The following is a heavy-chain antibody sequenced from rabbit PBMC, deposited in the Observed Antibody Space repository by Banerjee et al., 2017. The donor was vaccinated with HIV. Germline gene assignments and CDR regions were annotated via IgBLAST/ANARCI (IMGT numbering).Heavy chain of an antibody. D-gene: IGHD2-1*01. V-gene: IGHV1S45*01. CDR1: GFSFSSSYY. CDR3: ARQESSLGLDL. Sequence: QEQLEESGGDLVKPGASLTLTCTASGFSFSSSYYMCWVRQAPGKGLEWIACIYAGSSGSAYYASWAKGRFTISRSTSLNTVDLKMTSLTVADTATYFCARQESSLGLDLWGQGTLVTVS. CDR2: IYAGSSGSA. J-gene: IGHJ3*01.